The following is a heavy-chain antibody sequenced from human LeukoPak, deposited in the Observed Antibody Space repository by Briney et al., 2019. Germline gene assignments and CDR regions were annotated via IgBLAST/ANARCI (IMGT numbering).Heavy chain of an antibody. V-gene: IGHV3-7*01. CDR3: ARDGVEDYFDY. CDR2: IKQDGSEK. D-gene: IGHD2-21*01. Sequence: PGGSLRLSSAASGFTFSSYWMSWVRQAPGKGLEWVANIKQDGSEKYYVDSVKGRFTISRDNAKNSLYLQMNSLRAEDTAVYYCARDGVEDYFDYWGQGTLVTVSS. CDR1: GFTFSSYW. J-gene: IGHJ4*02.